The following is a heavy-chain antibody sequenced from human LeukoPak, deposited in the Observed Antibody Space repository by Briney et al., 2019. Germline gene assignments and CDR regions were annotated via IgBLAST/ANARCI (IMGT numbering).Heavy chain of an antibody. J-gene: IGHJ4*02. D-gene: IGHD6-13*01. CDR3: AREQQLVPGY. CDR2: INSNSGGT. V-gene: IGHV1-2*02. CDR1: GYTFTGYY. Sequence: DPVKVSCKPSGYTFTGYYMHWVRQAPGQGVEWMGWINSNSGGTNYAQKFQGRVTMTRDTSISTAYMELSRLRSDDTAVYYCAREQQLVPGYWGQGTLVTVSS.